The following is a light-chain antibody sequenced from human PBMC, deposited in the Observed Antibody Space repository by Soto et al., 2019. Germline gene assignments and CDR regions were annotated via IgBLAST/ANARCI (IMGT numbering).Light chain of an antibody. CDR3: AAWDDSLSGWV. J-gene: IGLJ3*02. V-gene: IGLV1-47*01. CDR2: RDN. Sequence: QSVLTQPPSESGTPGQTVTISCSGSSSKIRSNYVYWYQHLPGTAPKLLIYRDNQRPPGVPERFSGSKSGTSASLAISGLRSEDEADYYCAAWDDSLSGWVLGGGTKRTVL. CDR1: SSKIRSNY.